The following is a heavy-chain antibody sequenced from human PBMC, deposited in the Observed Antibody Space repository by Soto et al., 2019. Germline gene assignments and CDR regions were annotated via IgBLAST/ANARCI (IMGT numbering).Heavy chain of an antibody. V-gene: IGHV3-30*18. CDR1: GFTFSSYG. CDR3: AKSRRNWNYGGMDV. J-gene: IGHJ6*02. Sequence: QVQLVESGGGVVQPGRSLRPSCAASGFTFSSYGMHWVRQAPGKGLEWVAVISYDGSNKYYADSVKGRFTISRDNSKNTLYLQMNSLRAEDTAVYYCAKSRRNWNYGGMDVWGQGTTVTVSS. CDR2: ISYDGSNK. D-gene: IGHD1-7*01.